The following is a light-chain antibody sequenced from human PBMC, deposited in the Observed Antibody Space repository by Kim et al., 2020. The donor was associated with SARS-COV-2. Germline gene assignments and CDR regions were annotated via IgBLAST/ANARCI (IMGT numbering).Light chain of an antibody. CDR2: KDI. CDR1: ALPKQY. Sequence: SYELTQPPSVSVSPGQTARITCSGDALPKQYAYWYQQKPGQAPVLVIYKDIERPSGIPERFSGSSSGTTVTLTISGVQAEDEADYYCQSADSSGTYWVFGGGTKVTVL. J-gene: IGLJ3*02. V-gene: IGLV3-25*03. CDR3: QSADSSGTYWV.